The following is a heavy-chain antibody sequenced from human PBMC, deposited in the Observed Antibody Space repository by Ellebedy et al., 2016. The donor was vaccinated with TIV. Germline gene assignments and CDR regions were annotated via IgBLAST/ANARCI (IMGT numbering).Heavy chain of an antibody. CDR1: GYNFTTYW. V-gene: IGHV5-51*01. Sequence: PGGSLRLSCQGSGYNFTTYWVGWVRQMPGQGLEWMGIIYPGDSDNRYSPSFRGQVTIPADRSISTAYLQWSSLTASDTAMYFCARHPHLGSYRFDFWGQGSLVTVSS. CDR2: IYPGDSDN. CDR3: ARHPHLGSYRFDF. J-gene: IGHJ4*02. D-gene: IGHD1-26*01.